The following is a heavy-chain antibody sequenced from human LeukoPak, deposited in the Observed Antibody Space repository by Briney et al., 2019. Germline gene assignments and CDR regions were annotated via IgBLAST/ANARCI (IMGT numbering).Heavy chain of an antibody. CDR3: ARQETSSYNGAFDI. V-gene: IGHV3-7*01. J-gene: IGHJ3*02. Sequence: GGSLRLSCEASGLIFSSYWMSWVRQAPGTGLEWVANIKKDGSDMYYVYYVKGRFTISRDNAKNSLYLQMNSLRADDTAVYHCARQETSSYNGAFDIWGQGTMVTVSS. CDR1: GLIFSSYW. D-gene: IGHD1-26*01. CDR2: IKKDGSDM.